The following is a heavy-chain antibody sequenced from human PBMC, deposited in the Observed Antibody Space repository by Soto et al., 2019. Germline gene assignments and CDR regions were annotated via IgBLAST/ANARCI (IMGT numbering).Heavy chain of an antibody. J-gene: IGHJ4*02. CDR3: ARWAARSFDY. V-gene: IGHV4-59*01. D-gene: IGHD6-6*01. CDR2: FFYIGST. Sequence: SETLSLTCTVSGGSISSYYWSWIRQPPGKGLEWIGYFFYIGSTNYNPSLKSRVTISVDTSKNHFSLKLSFLTAADTAVYYCARWAARSFDYWGQGTLVTVSS. CDR1: GGSISSYY.